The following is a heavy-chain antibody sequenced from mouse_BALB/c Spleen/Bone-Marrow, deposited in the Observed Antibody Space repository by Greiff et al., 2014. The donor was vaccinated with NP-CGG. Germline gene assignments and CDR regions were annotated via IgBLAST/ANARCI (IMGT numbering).Heavy chain of an antibody. CDR2: ISSGGSYT. V-gene: IGHV5-9*02. D-gene: IGHD2-3*01. Sequence: EVQVVESGGGLVKPGWSLKLSCAASGFAFSSYDMSWVRQTPEKRLEWVATISSGGSYTYYPDSVKGRFTISRDNARNTLYLQMSSLRSEDTALYYCARRWLLPYAMDYWGQGTSVTVSS. CDR3: ARRWLLPYAMDY. J-gene: IGHJ4*01. CDR1: GFAFSSYD.